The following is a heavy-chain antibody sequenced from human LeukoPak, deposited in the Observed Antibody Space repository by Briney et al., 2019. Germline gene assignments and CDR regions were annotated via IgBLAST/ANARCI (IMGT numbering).Heavy chain of an antibody. J-gene: IGHJ6*02. CDR1: GFTFSSYA. Sequence: GGSLRLSCAASGFTFSSYAMQWVRQAPGKGLEWVAVISYDGSNKYYADSVKGRFTISRDNSKNTLYLQMNSLRAEDTAVYYCARDGTYGSGSYYKDYYYGMDVWGLGTTVTVSS. V-gene: IGHV3-30*04. D-gene: IGHD3-10*01. CDR3: ARDGTYGSGSYYKDYYYGMDV. CDR2: ISYDGSNK.